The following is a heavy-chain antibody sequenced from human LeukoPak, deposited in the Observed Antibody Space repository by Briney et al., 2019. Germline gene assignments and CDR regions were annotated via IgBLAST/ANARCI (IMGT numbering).Heavy chain of an antibody. V-gene: IGHV3-7*01. CDR3: ARVDYGDYEGYDY. CDR2: IKQDGSEK. CDR1: GFTFSSYW. Sequence: GGSLRLSCAASGFTFSSYWMSWVRQAPGKGLEWVANIKQDGSEKYYVDSVKGRFTISRDNAKNSLYLQMNSLRAEDTAVYYCARVDYGDYEGYDYWGQGTLVTVSS. J-gene: IGHJ4*02. D-gene: IGHD4-17*01.